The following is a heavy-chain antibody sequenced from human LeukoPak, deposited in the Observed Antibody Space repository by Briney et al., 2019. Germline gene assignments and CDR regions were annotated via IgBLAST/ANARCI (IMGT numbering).Heavy chain of an antibody. D-gene: IGHD5-12*01. Sequence: GASVKVSCKASGYTFIDYYLHWVRQAPGQGLEWMGWINPNSGGTNYAQKFQGRVTMTRDTSISTAYMELSRLRSDDTAVYYCAISGYQGGPLSWWFDPWGQGTLVTVSS. CDR2: INPNSGGT. J-gene: IGHJ5*02. V-gene: IGHV1-2*02. CDR1: GYTFIDYY. CDR3: AISGYQGGPLSWWFDP.